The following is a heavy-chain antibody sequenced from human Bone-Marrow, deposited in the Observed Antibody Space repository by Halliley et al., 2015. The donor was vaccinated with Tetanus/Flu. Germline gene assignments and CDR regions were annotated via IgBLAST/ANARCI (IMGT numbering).Heavy chain of an antibody. Sequence: GLVKPSETLSLTCTVSGGPINSNSWSWIRQPPGKGLEWIGYIYYSGSTNYNPSLKSRVTISIDTSKNQFSLKLRSVTAADTAVYYCARDGVRGHSPVFDIWGQGTTIIVPS. J-gene: IGHJ3*02. D-gene: IGHD3-10*01. V-gene: IGHV4-59*12. CDR2: IYYSGST. CDR3: ARDGVRGHSPVFDI. CDR1: GGPINSNS.